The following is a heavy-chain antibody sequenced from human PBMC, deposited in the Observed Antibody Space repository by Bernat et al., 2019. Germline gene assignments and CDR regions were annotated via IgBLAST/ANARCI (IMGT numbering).Heavy chain of an antibody. J-gene: IGHJ4*02. CDR1: GYTFTSYA. D-gene: IGHD5-18*01. V-gene: IGHV1-3*01. CDR3: ARGADRYSYGWGYYFDY. CDR2: INAGNGNT. Sequence: QVQLVQSGAEVKKPGASVKVSCKASGYTFTSYAMHCVRQAPGQRLEWMGWINAGNGNTKYSQKFQGRVTITSDTSASTAYMELSSLRSEDTAVYYCARGADRYSYGWGYYFDYWGQGTLVTVSS.